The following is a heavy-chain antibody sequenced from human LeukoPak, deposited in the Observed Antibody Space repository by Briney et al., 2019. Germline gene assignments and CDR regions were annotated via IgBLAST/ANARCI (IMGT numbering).Heavy chain of an antibody. Sequence: GGSLRLSCAASGLTFSKYSMSWVRQAPGKGLECVANIKEDGSEEYYVDSVKGRFTISRDNAKNSLYLQMNSLRVEDTAVYYCSRSPYWGQGTLVTVSS. CDR1: GLTFSKYS. J-gene: IGHJ4*02. CDR2: IKEDGSEE. CDR3: SRSPY. V-gene: IGHV3-7*01.